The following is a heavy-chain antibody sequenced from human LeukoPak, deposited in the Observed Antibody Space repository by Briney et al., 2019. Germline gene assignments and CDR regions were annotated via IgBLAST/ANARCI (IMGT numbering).Heavy chain of an antibody. V-gene: IGHV3-30*02. CDR2: IRYDGSNK. D-gene: IGHD5-18*01. Sequence: GGSLRLSCAASGFTFSTYNINWVRRAPGKGLEWVAFIRYDGSNKYYADSVKGRFTISRDNSKNTVYLQMNSLRAEDTAVYYCAKDPGFKSYGYFFGYWGQGTLVTVSS. J-gene: IGHJ4*02. CDR3: AKDPGFKSYGYFFGY. CDR1: GFTFSTYN.